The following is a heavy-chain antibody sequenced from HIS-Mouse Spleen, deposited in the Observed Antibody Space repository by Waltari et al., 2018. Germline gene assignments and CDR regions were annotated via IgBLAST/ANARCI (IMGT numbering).Heavy chain of an antibody. D-gene: IGHD7-27*01. CDR3: ARSRTGGWYFDL. CDR2: IYYSGST. V-gene: IGHV4-39*07. Sequence: QLQLQESGPGLVKPSETLSLTCTVSGGSSSSSSYYWGWIRQPPGKGLEWIGGIYYSGSTYYHPSLKSRVTISVDTSKNQFSLKLSSVTAADTAVYYCARSRTGGWYFDLWGRGTLVTVSS. CDR1: GGSSSSSSYY. J-gene: IGHJ2*01.